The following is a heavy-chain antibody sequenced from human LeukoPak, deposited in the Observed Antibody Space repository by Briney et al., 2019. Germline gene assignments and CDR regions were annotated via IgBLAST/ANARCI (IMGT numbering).Heavy chain of an antibody. CDR2: INPNNGGT. V-gene: IGHV1-2*02. CDR1: GYSFTGYY. J-gene: IGHJ1*01. D-gene: IGHD1-26*01. Sequence: ASVKVSCKASGYSFTGYYMHWVRQAPGQGLEWMGWINPNNGGTIYAQRFQGRVTMTRDTSNSTAYMELRRLRSDDTAVYYCASASTLVGRYFQHWGQGTLVTVSS. CDR3: ASASTLVGRYFQH.